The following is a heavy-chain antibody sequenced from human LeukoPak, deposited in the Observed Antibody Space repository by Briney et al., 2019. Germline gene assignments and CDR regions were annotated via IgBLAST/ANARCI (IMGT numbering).Heavy chain of an antibody. V-gene: IGHV1-8*03. D-gene: IGHD1-26*01. CDR3: ARGRSGSYRRTYFDY. CDR1: GYTFTSYD. J-gene: IGHJ4*02. CDR2: MNPNSGNT. Sequence: ASVKVSCKASGYTFTSYDINWVRQATGQGLEWMGWMNPNSGNTGYAQKFQCRVTITRNTSISTAYMELSSLRSEDTAVYYCARGRSGSYRRTYFDYWGQGTLVTVSS.